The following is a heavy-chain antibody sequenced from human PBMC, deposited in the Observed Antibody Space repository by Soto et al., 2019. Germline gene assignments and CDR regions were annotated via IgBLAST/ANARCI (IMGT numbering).Heavy chain of an antibody. D-gene: IGHD5-12*01. CDR2: MKPDDGGP. CDR1: GYILSDYC. J-gene: IGHJ6*02. CDR3: VRDLRRQWRRLDPESYTGMDV. V-gene: IGHV1-2*02. Sequence: ASVKVSCKASGYILSDYCIHWVRQAPGQGLEWLGWMKPDDGGPNYAQNFQGRVIMTRDTSTDTDYMELTRLTSDDTAVYFCVRDLRRQWRRLDPESYTGMDVWGQGTTVTVSS.